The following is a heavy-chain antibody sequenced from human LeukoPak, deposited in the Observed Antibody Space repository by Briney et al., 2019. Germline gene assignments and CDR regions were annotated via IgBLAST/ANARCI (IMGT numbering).Heavy chain of an antibody. CDR3: ARQSNVDY. CDR2: IYYSGST. Sequence: PSETLSLTCTVSGGSISGYYWSWIRQPPGKGLEWIGYIYYSGSTNYNPSLKSRVTISVDTSKNQFSLKLSSVTAADTAVYYCARQSNVDYWGQGTLVTVSS. J-gene: IGHJ4*02. CDR1: GGSISGYY. V-gene: IGHV4-59*08.